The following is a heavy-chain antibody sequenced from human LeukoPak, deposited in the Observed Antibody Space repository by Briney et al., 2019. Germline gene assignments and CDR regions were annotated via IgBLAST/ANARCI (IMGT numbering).Heavy chain of an antibody. CDR2: INAGNGNT. V-gene: IGHV1-3*01. CDR1: GYTFTSYA. CDR3: AREGGSAQYSGSYGLFDY. J-gene: IGHJ4*02. Sequence: VASVKVSCKASGYTFTSYAMHWVRQAPGQRLEWMGWINAGNGNTKYSQKFQGRVTITRDTSASTAYMELSSLRSEDTAVYYCAREGGSAQYSGSYGLFDYWGQGTLVTVSS. D-gene: IGHD1-26*01.